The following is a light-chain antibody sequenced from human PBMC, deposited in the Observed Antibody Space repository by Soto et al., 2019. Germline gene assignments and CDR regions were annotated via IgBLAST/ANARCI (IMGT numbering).Light chain of an antibody. CDR1: SSDVGSYNL. V-gene: IGLV2-23*03. Sequence: QSALTQPASVSGSPGQSITISCTGTSSDVGSYNLVSWYQQHPGKAPKLMISEGIKRPSGISNRFSGSKSGNTASLTISGLQAEDEADYYCCSYAGSSTFVFGGGTKVTVL. CDR2: EGI. CDR3: CSYAGSSTFV. J-gene: IGLJ3*02.